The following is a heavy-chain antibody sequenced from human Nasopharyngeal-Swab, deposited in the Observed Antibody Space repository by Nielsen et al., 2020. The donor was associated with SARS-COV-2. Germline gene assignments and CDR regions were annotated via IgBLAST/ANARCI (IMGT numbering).Heavy chain of an antibody. CDR3: ARVPSDYGDPAGFDY. D-gene: IGHD4-17*01. V-gene: IGHV4-39*02. Sequence: SQTLSPTCTAPGGSISSSSYYWGWIRQPPGKGLEWIGYIFYSGSTYYNPSLESRVSMSVDTSKHHFSLKVSSVTAADTAVYYCARVPSDYGDPAGFDYWGQGILVTVSS. J-gene: IGHJ4*02. CDR2: IFYSGST. CDR1: GGSISSSSYY.